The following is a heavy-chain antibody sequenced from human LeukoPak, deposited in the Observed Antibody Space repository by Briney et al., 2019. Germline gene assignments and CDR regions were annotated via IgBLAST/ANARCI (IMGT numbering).Heavy chain of an antibody. D-gene: IGHD3-10*01. CDR2: INSDGSST. CDR1: GFTFSSYW. CDR3: ARVGTYYYGSGSYWWFDP. Sequence: GGSLRLSCAASGFTFSSYWMHWVRQAPGKGLVWVSRINSDGSSTSYADSVKGRFTISRDNAKNTLYLQMNSLRAEDTAVYYCARVGTYYYGSGSYWWFDPWDQGTLVTVSS. V-gene: IGHV3-74*01. J-gene: IGHJ5*02.